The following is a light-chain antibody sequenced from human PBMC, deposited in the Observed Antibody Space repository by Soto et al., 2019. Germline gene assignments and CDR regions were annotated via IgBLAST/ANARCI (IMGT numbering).Light chain of an antibody. Sequence: EIVLTQSPGTLSLSPGERATLSCRASQSVSSSYLAWYQQKPGQAPRLLIYGASTRATGIPDRFSGSGSGTDYTLTISRLEPEDFAVYYCQQYGFARGNTFGQGTKLEIK. V-gene: IGKV3-20*01. J-gene: IGKJ2*01. CDR1: QSVSSSY. CDR3: QQYGFARGNT. CDR2: GAS.